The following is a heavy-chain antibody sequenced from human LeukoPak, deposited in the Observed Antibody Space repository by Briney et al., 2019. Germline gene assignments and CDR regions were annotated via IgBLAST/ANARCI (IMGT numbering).Heavy chain of an antibody. CDR2: MNPNSGNA. Sequence: ASVKVSCKTSGYTFNDHDINWVGQVTGQGLEWMGWMNPNSGNADYVHKFQGRVTMTRNSSTSTAYLELSSLSSDDTAVYYCAVEGTLLGGDYYWGQGTLVTVSS. CDR1: GYTFNDHD. V-gene: IGHV1-8*01. D-gene: IGHD3-3*01. J-gene: IGHJ4*02. CDR3: AVEGTLLGGDYY.